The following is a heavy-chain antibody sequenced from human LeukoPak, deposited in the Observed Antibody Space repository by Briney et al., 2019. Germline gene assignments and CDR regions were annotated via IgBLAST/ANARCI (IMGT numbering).Heavy chain of an antibody. CDR3: ARRVAATGRYFDY. D-gene: IGHD2-15*01. CDR2: IGSSSSTI. CDR1: GFTFSSYS. J-gene: IGHJ4*02. Sequence: GGSLRLSCAASGFTFSSYSMNWVRQAPGKGLEWVSYIGSSSSTIYYADSVKGRFTISRDNAKNSLYLQMNSLRAEDTAVYYCARRVAATGRYFDYWGQGTLVTVSS. V-gene: IGHV3-48*01.